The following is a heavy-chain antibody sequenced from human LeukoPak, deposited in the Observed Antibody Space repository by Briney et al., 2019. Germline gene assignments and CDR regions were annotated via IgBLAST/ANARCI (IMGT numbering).Heavy chain of an antibody. CDR3: AKGGAVGTRYYFDS. J-gene: IGHJ4*02. V-gene: IGHV3-7*01. Sequence: GGSLRLSCAASGLSFSYYWMSWVRQAPGKGLEWVANTKEDGSGSSYVDSVKGRFTISRDNAKNSLYLQMNSLRAEDTAVYYCAKGGAVGTRYYFDSWGQGTLVTVSS. CDR2: TKEDGSGS. D-gene: IGHD6-13*01. CDR1: GLSFSYYW.